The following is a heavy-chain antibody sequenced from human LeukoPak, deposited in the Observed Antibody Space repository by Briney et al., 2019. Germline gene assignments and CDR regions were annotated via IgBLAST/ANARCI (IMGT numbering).Heavy chain of an antibody. V-gene: IGHV3-33*01. CDR2: IWYDGHNN. D-gene: IGHD2-21*01. CDR1: GFTFSKYG. Sequence: GGSLRLSCVAPGFTFSKYGMHWVRQAPGKGLQWLAIIWYDGHNNYYADSVKGRFTISRDNSKNTLFLEMNDLKAEDTAVYYCAREWGLIAVAGGPGYWGQGTLVTVSS. CDR3: AREWGLIAVAGGPGY. J-gene: IGHJ4*02.